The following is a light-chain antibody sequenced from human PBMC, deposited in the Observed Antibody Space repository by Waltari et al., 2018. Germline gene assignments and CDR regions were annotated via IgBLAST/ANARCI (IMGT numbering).Light chain of an antibody. CDR2: DND. J-gene: IGLJ3*02. CDR1: SPNIGAGSE. CDR3: QSYDSGQWV. V-gene: IGLV1-40*01. Sequence: QSVLTQPPSVSGAPGQRVTIPCTGSSPNIGAGSEVHWYQQFSGTAPKLLIFDNDNRPSGVPDRFSGSRSGTSAYLAITGLQTDDEADYFCQSYDSGQWVFGGGTKVTVL.